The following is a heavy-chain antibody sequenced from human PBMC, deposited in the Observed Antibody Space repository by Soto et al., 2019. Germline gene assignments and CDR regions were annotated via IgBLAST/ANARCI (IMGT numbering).Heavy chain of an antibody. Sequence: GASVKVSCKASGYTFTSYAISWVRQAPGQGLEWMGWISAYNGNTNYAQKLQGRVTMTTDTSTSTAYMELRSLRSDDTAVYYCARVDGDCISTSCYARQWFDPWGQGTLVTVSS. CDR1: GYTFTSYA. V-gene: IGHV1-18*01. J-gene: IGHJ5*02. CDR3: ARVDGDCISTSCYARQWFDP. D-gene: IGHD2-2*01. CDR2: ISAYNGNT.